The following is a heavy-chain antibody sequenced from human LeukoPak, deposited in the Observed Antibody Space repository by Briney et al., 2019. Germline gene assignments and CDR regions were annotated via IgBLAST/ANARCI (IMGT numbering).Heavy chain of an antibody. V-gene: IGHV3-30*02. Sequence: GGSLRLSCAASGFTFSSYAMYWVRQAPGKGLEWVAFIRYDGSNKYYADSVKGRFTISRDNSKNTLYLQMNSLRAEDTAVYYCAKAKDSSGYYSKSHDAFDIWGQGTMVTVSS. J-gene: IGHJ3*02. CDR1: GFTFSSYA. D-gene: IGHD3-22*01. CDR2: IRYDGSNK. CDR3: AKAKDSSGYYSKSHDAFDI.